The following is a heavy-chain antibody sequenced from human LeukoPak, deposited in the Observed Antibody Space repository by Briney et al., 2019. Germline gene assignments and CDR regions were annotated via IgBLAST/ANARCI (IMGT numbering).Heavy chain of an antibody. CDR1: GDSISSSSYY. CDR2: IYYSGST. J-gene: IGHJ4*02. Sequence: SETLSLTCTASGDSISSSSYYWGWIRQPPGKGLEWIGSIYYSGSTYYNPSLRSRVTISVDTSKNQFSLKLTSVTAADTAVYYCARLSSDSSLSLDYWGQGTLVTVSS. V-gene: IGHV4-39*01. D-gene: IGHD6-6*01. CDR3: ARLSSDSSLSLDY.